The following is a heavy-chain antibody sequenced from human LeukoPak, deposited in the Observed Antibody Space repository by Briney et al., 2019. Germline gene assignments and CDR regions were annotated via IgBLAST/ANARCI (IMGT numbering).Heavy chain of an antibody. Sequence: GGSLRLSCAASGFTFSSYAMSWVRQAPGKGLEWVSAISGSGGSTYYADSVKGRFTISRDNSKNTLYLQMNSLRAEDTALYYCARRLGYCSSTSCRGSTGFDPWGQGTLVTVSS. CDR2: ISGSGGST. CDR3: ARRLGYCSSTSCRGSTGFDP. D-gene: IGHD2-2*01. V-gene: IGHV3-23*01. J-gene: IGHJ5*02. CDR1: GFTFSSYA.